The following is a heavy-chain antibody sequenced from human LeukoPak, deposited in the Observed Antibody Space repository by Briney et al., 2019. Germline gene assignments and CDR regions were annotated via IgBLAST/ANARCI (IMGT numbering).Heavy chain of an antibody. D-gene: IGHD3-22*01. V-gene: IGHV4-34*01. CDR3: ARESSSGYYDY. CDR1: RGSFSGYY. CDR2: INHSGST. J-gene: IGHJ4*02. Sequence: SETLSLTCAVYRGSFSGYYWSWIRQPPGKGLEWIGEINHSGSTNYNPSLKSRVTISVDTSKNQFSLKLSSVTAADTAVYYCARESSSGYYDYWGQGTLVTVSS.